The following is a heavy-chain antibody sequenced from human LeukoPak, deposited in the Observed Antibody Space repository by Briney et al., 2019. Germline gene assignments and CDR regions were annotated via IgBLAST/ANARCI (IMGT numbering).Heavy chain of an antibody. CDR3: ARDSQGGGYYYFFATDV. CDR2: VSYDGKKE. D-gene: IGHD3-22*01. V-gene: IGHV3-30*03. Sequence: GGSLRLSCAASRFTFSDYGMQWVRQAPGKGLDWVAVVSYDGKKEIYAESVKGRFTISRDNSKNMLFLEMNSLRVEDTAVYYCARDSQGGGYYYFFATDVWGQGTTVTVSS. J-gene: IGHJ6*02. CDR1: RFTFSDYG.